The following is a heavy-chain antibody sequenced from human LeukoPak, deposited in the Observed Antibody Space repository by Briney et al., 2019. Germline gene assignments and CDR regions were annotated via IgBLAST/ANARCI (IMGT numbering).Heavy chain of an antibody. CDR1: GFTFSRYW. CDR2: INSDGSST. D-gene: IGHD6-19*01. V-gene: IGHV3-74*01. Sequence: PGGSLRLSCAASGFTFSRYWMHWVRQAPGKGLVWVSRINSDGSSTSYADSVKGRFTISRDNAKNTLYLQMNSLRAEDTAVYDCAAKKAGWYYFNYWGQGTLVTVSS. CDR3: AAKKAGWYYFNY. J-gene: IGHJ4*02.